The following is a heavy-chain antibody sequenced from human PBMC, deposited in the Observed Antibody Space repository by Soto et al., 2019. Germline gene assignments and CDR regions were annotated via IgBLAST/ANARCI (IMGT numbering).Heavy chain of an antibody. D-gene: IGHD3-10*01. J-gene: IGHJ4*02. CDR2: IYHSGST. CDR1: VGSISISNW. CDR3: ARDMVPVDY. Sequence: TSETLSLTCAFSVGSISISNWGSWVRQPPGKGLEWIGEIYHSGSTNYSPSLKSRVTISVDKSKNQFSLKLSSVTAADTAVYYCARDMVPVDYWGQGTMVTVSS. V-gene: IGHV4-4*02.